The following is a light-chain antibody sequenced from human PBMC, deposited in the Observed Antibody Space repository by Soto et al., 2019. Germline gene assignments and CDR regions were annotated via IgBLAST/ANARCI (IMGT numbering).Light chain of an antibody. CDR1: QIFSTTY. V-gene: IGKV3-20*01. CDR2: GAS. J-gene: IGKJ1*01. CDR3: QQYGSAPLT. Sequence: ENVLTQSPGTLSLSPGERATLSCRASQIFSTTYLAWYQQKPGHSPRLLIYGASGRATGIPDRFSGSGSGRYFTLTISRLEPEDFAVYYCQQYGSAPLTFGQGTKVEIK.